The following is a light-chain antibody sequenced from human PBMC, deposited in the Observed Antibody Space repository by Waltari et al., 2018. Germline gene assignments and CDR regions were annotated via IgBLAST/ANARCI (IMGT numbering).Light chain of an antibody. CDR1: QDISNS. Sequence: IQMTQSPFSLSASVGDRLAITCRASQDISNSVAWFQQKPGRAPKLLLYSVSTLDSGVPSRFSGSGSGTHFTLTITSLQPEDFATYYCQQYYSIPLTFGPGTNVDIE. J-gene: IGKJ3*01. V-gene: IGKV1-NL1*01. CDR3: QQYYSIPLT. CDR2: SVS.